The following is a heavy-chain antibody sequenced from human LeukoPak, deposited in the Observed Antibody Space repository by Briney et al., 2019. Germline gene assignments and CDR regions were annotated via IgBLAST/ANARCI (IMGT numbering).Heavy chain of an antibody. V-gene: IGHV4-59*01. CDR3: ARGSRGYSYG. CDR2: IYYSGST. Sequence: SETLSLTCTVSGGSISSYYWSWIRQPPGKGLEWIGYIYYSGSTNYNPSLKCRVTISVDTSKNQFSLKLSSVTAADTAVYYCARGSRGYSYGWGQGTLVTVSS. D-gene: IGHD5-18*01. CDR1: GGSISSYY. J-gene: IGHJ4*02.